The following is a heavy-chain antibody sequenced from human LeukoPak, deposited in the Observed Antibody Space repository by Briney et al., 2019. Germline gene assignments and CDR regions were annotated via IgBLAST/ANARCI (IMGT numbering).Heavy chain of an antibody. CDR3: AREARYYMTTVTDFDY. CDR2: INWNGGST. Sequence: PGGSLRLSCAASGFTFDDYGMSWVRQAPRKGLEWVSGINWNGGSTGYADSVKGRFTISGDNAKNSLYLQMNSLRAEDTALYYCAREARYYMTTVTDFDYWGQGTLVTVSS. V-gene: IGHV3-20*04. CDR1: GFTFDDYG. D-gene: IGHD4-17*01. J-gene: IGHJ4*02.